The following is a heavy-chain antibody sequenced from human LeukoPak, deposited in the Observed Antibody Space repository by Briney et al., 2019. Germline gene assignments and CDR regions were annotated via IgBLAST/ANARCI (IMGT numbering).Heavy chain of an antibody. Sequence: SETLSLTCAVYGGSFSGFYWSWIRHVPGKGLEWVGEINHSGSTNYNPSLKSRVTISVDTSKNQFSLKLSSVTAADTAVYYCARARGYSYGYPDYWGQGTLVTVSS. CDR1: GGSFSGFY. CDR3: ARARGYSYGYPDY. V-gene: IGHV4-34*01. CDR2: INHSGST. D-gene: IGHD5-18*01. J-gene: IGHJ4*02.